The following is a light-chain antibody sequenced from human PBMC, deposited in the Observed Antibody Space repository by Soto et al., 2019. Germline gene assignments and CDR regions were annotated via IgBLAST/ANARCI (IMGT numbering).Light chain of an antibody. CDR2: DAS. Sequence: IQMTQSPSTLSASVGDKVTITCRASQTISNWLAWYQQKPGKAPKLLIYDASSLESDVPSRFSGSGSGTEFTLTISSLQPDDFATYYCNQYNSYQTFGPGTKVEIK. V-gene: IGKV1-5*01. CDR3: NQYNSYQT. J-gene: IGKJ1*01. CDR1: QTISNW.